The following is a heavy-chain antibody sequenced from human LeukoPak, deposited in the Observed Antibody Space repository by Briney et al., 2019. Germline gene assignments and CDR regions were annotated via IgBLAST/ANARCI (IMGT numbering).Heavy chain of an antibody. CDR2: INPSGGST. Sequence: AASVKVSCKASGYTFTSYCMHWVRQAPGQGLEWMGIINPSGGSTSYAQKFQGRVTMTRDTSTSTVYMELSSLRSEDTAVYYCAREVGATPVAYYYGMDVWGQGTTVTVSS. CDR1: GYTFTSYC. CDR3: AREVGATPVAYYYGMDV. D-gene: IGHD1-26*01. J-gene: IGHJ6*02. V-gene: IGHV1-46*01.